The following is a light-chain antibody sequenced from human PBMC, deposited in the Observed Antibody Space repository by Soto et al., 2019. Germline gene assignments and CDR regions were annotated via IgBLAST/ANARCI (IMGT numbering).Light chain of an antibody. CDR1: QSISSW. J-gene: IGKJ1*01. CDR3: QQYKSYPWT. V-gene: IGKV1-5*01. CDR2: DAS. Sequence: DIQMTQSPSTLSASVGDRVTITCRASQSISSWLAWYQQKPGKAPKLLIYDASSLESGVPSRFSGSGSGTEFTLTISSLQPDDFATYYCQQYKSYPWTFGQGTKVDTK.